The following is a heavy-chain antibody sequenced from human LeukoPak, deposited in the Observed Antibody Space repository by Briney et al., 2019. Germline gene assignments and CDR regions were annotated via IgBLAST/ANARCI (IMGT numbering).Heavy chain of an antibody. V-gene: IGHV3-21*01. CDR3: AREVGHSGGFYFDY. D-gene: IGHD6-25*01. CDR1: GFTFSSYS. CDR2: ISSSSSYI. J-gene: IGHJ4*02. Sequence: GGSLRLSCAASGFTFSSYSMNWVRQAPGKGLEWVSSISSSSSYIYYADSVKGRFTISRDNAKNSLYLQMNSLRAEDTAVYYCAREVGHSGGFYFDYWGKGTLVTVSS.